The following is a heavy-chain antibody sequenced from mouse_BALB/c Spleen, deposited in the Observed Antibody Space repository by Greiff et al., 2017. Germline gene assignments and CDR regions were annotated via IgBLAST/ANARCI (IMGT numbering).Heavy chain of an antibody. J-gene: IGHJ3*01. Sequence: EVQLQQSGPELVKPGASVKIPCTASGYTFTDYNMDWVKQSHGKSLEWIGDINPNNGGTIYNQKFKGKATLTVDKSSSTAYMELRSLTSEDTAVYYCARGDYYGRFAYWGQGTLVTVSA. V-gene: IGHV1-18*01. CDR1: GYTFTDYN. CDR3: ARGDYYGRFAY. D-gene: IGHD1-2*01. CDR2: INPNNGGT.